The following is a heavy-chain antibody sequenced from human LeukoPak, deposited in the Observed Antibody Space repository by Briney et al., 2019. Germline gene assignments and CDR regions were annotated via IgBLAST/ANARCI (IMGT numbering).Heavy chain of an antibody. D-gene: IGHD5-12*01. Sequence: SGTLSLTCAVSSGSISDGTWWTWVRQPPGKGLEWIGQIDHSEGTDYNPSLKSRVTISLDKSKSQLSLNLRSVTAADTAIYYCAKHRGYAFDSWGQGTLVTVSS. V-gene: IGHV4-4*02. CDR2: IDHSEGT. J-gene: IGHJ4*02. CDR1: SGSISDGTW. CDR3: AKHRGYAFDS.